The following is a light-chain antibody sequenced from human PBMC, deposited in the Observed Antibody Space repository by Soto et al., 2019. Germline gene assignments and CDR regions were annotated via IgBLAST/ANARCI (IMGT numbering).Light chain of an antibody. CDR2: GAS. Sequence: DIVMTQSPATLSVPPGGSATRSCRASQSISDTLAWYQQKPGQAPRLLIHGASTRAPGFPARFSGSGSGTDFTLTISSLQSEDFAVYYCQQYNNWPWTFGQGTMVDIK. CDR3: QQYNNWPWT. J-gene: IGKJ1*01. V-gene: IGKV3-15*01. CDR1: QSISDT.